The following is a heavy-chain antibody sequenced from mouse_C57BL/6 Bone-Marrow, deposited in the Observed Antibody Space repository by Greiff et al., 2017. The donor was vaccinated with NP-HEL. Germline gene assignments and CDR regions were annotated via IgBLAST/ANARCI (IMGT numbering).Heavy chain of an antibody. J-gene: IGHJ2*01. Sequence: EVKLMESGGGLVQSGRSLRLSCATSGFTFSDFYMEWVRQAPGKGLEWIAASRNKANDYTTEYSASVKGRFIVSRDTSQSILYLQMNALRAEDTAIYYCARDAPTGTPVDYWGQGTTLTVSS. D-gene: IGHD4-1*02. CDR1: GFTFSDFY. CDR2: SRNKANDYTT. CDR3: ARDAPTGTPVDY. V-gene: IGHV7-1*01.